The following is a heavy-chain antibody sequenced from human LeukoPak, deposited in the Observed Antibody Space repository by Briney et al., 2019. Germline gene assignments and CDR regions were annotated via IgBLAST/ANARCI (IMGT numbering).Heavy chain of an antibody. CDR1: GFTFSSYA. Sequence: GGSLRLSCAASGFTFSSYAMSWVRQAPGKGLEWVSAISGSGGSTYYADSVKGRFTISRDNPKNTLYLQMNSLRAEGTAVYYCAKGTVTTDLFFDYWGQGTLVTVSS. J-gene: IGHJ4*02. V-gene: IGHV3-23*01. CDR3: AKGTVTTDLFFDY. D-gene: IGHD4-17*01. CDR2: ISGSGGST.